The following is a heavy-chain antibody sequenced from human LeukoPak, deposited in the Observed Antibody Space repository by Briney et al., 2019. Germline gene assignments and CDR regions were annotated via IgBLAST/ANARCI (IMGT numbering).Heavy chain of an antibody. V-gene: IGHV1-2*06. J-gene: IGHJ4*02. D-gene: IGHD6-19*01. CDR1: GYTFTAYF. CDR3: ARQWLPNGYFDY. Sequence: ASVKVSCKASGYTFTAYFMHWVRQAPGQGLEWMGRVNPNSGVTNSIQKFQGRVTMTRDTSISTAYMELSGLRSDDTAVYYCARQWLPNGYFDYWGQGTLVTVST. CDR2: VNPNSGVT.